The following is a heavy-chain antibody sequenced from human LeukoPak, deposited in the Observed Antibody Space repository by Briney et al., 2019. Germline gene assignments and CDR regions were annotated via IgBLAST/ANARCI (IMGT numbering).Heavy chain of an antibody. J-gene: IGHJ4*02. Sequence: SETLSLTCAVYGGSFSGYYWSWIRQPPGKGLEWIGEINHSGSTNYNPSLKSRVTVSVDTSKNQFSLKLSSVTAADTAVYYCARGGGSPFDYWGQGTLVTVSS. CDR1: GGSFSGYY. CDR3: ARGGGSPFDY. V-gene: IGHV4-34*01. CDR2: INHSGST. D-gene: IGHD1-26*01.